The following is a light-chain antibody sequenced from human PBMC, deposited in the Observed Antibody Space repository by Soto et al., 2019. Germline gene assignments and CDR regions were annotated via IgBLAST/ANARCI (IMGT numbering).Light chain of an antibody. CDR2: EVS. Sequence: QSALTQPASVSGSPGQSITISCTGTSSDVGGYNYVSWYQQHPGKAPKLMIYEVSNRPSGVSYRFSGSKSGNTASLTISGLQAEYEADYYCSSYTSSSALVFGTGTKLTVL. V-gene: IGLV2-14*01. J-gene: IGLJ1*01. CDR3: SSYTSSSALV. CDR1: SSDVGGYNY.